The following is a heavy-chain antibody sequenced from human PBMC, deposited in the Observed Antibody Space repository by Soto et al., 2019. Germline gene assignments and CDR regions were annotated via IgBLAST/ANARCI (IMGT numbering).Heavy chain of an antibody. V-gene: IGHV3-7*01. Sequence: RSLRLSCAASGFTFTDFWMDWVRQAPGKALEWVATINLHVIEIHCVDSVKGRFTISRDNAKNSVYLQMSRLTAEDPALFYFSQSLVFWGKGVRVTVSS. D-gene: IGHD2-8*02. CDR3: SQSLVF. CDR1: GFTFTDFW. CDR2: INLHVIEI. J-gene: IGHJ6*04.